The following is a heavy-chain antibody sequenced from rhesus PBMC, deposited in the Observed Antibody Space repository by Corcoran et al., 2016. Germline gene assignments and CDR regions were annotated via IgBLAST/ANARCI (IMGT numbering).Heavy chain of an antibody. CDR3: ARVLPVTVAVDY. D-gene: IGHD4-29*01. CDR2: INGNSGST. Sequence: QVQLQESGPGLVTPSETLSLTCAVSGASISRNWWSWIRQPPGKGLEWIGEINGNSGSTYYNPSLKSRVTISKDASKNQFSLKLSSVTAADTAVYYCARVLPVTVAVDYWGQGVLVTVSS. J-gene: IGHJ4*01. V-gene: IGHV4-80*01. CDR1: GASISRNW.